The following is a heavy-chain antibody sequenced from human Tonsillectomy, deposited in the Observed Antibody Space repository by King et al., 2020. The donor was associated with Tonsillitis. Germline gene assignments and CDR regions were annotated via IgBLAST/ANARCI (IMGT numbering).Heavy chain of an antibody. D-gene: IGHD4-17*01. V-gene: IGHV7-4-1*02. CDR3: AFGGFSAKYGDYVNDAFDI. Sequence: QLVQSGSELKKPGASVKVSCKASGYTFTSYAMNWVRQAPGQGLEWMGWINTNTGNPTYAQGFTGRFVFSLDTSVSTAYLQISSLKAEDTAVYYCAFGGFSAKYGDYVNDAFDIWGQGTMVTVSS. J-gene: IGHJ3*02. CDR2: INTNTGNP. CDR1: GYTFTSYA.